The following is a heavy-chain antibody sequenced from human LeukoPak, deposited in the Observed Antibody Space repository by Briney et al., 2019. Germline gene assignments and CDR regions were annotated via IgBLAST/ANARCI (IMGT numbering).Heavy chain of an antibody. D-gene: IGHD3-10*01. J-gene: IGHJ4*02. V-gene: IGHV4-59*08. CDR1: GGSISSYY. CDR2: IYYSGST. CDR3: ARPPGGSGSYYTIFYY. Sequence: SETLSLTCTVSGGSISSYYWSWIRQPPGKGLEWIGYIYYSGSTNYNPSLKSRVTISVDTSKNQFSLKLSSVTAADTAVYYCARPPGGSGSYYTIFYYLGQGTLVTVSS.